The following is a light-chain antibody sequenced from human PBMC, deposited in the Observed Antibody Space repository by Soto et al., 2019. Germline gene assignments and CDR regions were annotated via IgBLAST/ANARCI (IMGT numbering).Light chain of an antibody. V-gene: IGLV2-14*01. CDR3: RSYTNSTTLGWVL. J-gene: IGLJ3*02. Sequence: QSALTQPASVSGSPGQSITISCTGTSRDIGFYNYVSWYQQHPGKAPKLIILDVSSRPAGVSYRFSGSKSGNTASLTISGLQAEEAAGYYCRSYTNSTTLGWVLFGGGTKLIVL. CDR1: SRDIGFYNY. CDR2: DVS.